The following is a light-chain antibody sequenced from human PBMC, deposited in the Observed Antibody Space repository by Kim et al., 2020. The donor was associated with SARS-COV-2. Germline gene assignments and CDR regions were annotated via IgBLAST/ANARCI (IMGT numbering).Light chain of an antibody. Sequence: SASVGDSVTIPCQASQDIAKFLNWFQQKPGKPPNLLIYDASLLQTGVSSRFSGTKSGTDFIFTISSLQPEDSATYFCQQYNNLPYSFGQGTKLEI. V-gene: IGKV1-33*01. CDR1: QDIAKF. CDR3: QQYNNLPYS. J-gene: IGKJ2*03. CDR2: DAS.